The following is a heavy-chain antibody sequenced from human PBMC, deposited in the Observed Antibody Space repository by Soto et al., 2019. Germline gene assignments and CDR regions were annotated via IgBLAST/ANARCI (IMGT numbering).Heavy chain of an antibody. CDR3: ARDRRRFWSGYIPPGMDV. CDR1: GYTFTGYY. Sequence: ASVNVSFKASGYTFTGYYMHWVRQAPGQGLEWMGWINPNSGGTNYAQKFQGWVTMTRXXXXXXAXMXLXXXRSDDTAVYDCARDRRRFWSGYIPPGMDVWGQGTTVTVSS. CDR2: INPNSGGT. V-gene: IGHV1-2*04. J-gene: IGHJ6*02. D-gene: IGHD3-3*01.